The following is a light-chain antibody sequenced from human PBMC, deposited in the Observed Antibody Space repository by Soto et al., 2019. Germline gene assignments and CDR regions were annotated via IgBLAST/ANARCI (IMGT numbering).Light chain of an antibody. CDR2: RAS. V-gene: IGKV1-5*03. CDR3: QQYGSSPRT. CDR1: QSIGDS. Sequence: DIQMTHSPSTLSGSVGDRVTITCRASQSIGDSLAWYQQKPGKAPKLLIYRASSLQVAVPSRFSGSGSGTDFTLTISRLEPEDFAVYYCQQYGSSPRTFGQGTKVDIK. J-gene: IGKJ1*01.